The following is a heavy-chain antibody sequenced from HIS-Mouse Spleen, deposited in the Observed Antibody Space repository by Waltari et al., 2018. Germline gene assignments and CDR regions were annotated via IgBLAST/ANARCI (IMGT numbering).Heavy chain of an antibody. Sequence: QVQLVESGGGVVQPGRLLGLPWAASGCTFSSYGMPWVRQAPGKGLEWVAVISYDGSNKYYADSVKGRFTISRDNSKNTLYLQMNSLRAEDTAVYYCAKDKHHAFDYWGQGTLVTVSS. CDR3: AKDKHHAFDY. CDR1: GCTFSSYG. CDR2: ISYDGSNK. J-gene: IGHJ4*02. V-gene: IGHV3-30*18.